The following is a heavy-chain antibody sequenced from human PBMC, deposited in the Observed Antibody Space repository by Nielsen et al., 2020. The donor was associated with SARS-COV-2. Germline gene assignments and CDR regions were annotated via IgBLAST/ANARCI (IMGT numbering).Heavy chain of an antibody. CDR2: INSDGSST. Sequence: GGSLRLSCAASGFTFSSYWMHWVRQAPGKGLVWVSRINSDGSSTSYADSVKGRFTISRDNSKNTLYLQMNSLRAEDTAVYYCARDASGSYDDYYYYGMDVWGQGITVTVSS. CDR1: GFTFSSYW. CDR3: ARDASGSYDDYYYYGMDV. V-gene: IGHV3-74*01. J-gene: IGHJ6*02. D-gene: IGHD1-26*01.